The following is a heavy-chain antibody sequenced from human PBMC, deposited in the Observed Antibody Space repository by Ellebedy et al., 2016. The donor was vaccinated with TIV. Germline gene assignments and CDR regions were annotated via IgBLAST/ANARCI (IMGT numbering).Heavy chain of an antibody. V-gene: IGHV3-11*06. CDR3: ARGTRDPQL. CDR2: IIGTASDT. CDR1: GFIISDYY. Sequence: GESLKISCAASGFIISDYYMTWFRQAPGRGLECLSYIIGTASDTNYADSVKGRFAISSDNAKNSLLLQMNSLRSEETAVYYCARGTRDPQLWGQGTLVIVSS. D-gene: IGHD1-1*01. J-gene: IGHJ4*02.